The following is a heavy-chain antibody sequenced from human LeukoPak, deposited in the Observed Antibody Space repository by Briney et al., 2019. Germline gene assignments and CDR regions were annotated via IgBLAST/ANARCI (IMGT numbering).Heavy chain of an antibody. CDR2: IYPGDSNT. V-gene: IGHV5-51*01. CDR3: ARHGCSSSGILGY. D-gene: IGHD6-13*01. CDR1: GYTFTSYW. Sequence: GESLKISCKGSGYTFTSYWIGWVRQMPGKGLEWMGIIYPGDSNTRYRPSFQGQVTISADKSISTVYLQWSSLKASDTAMYYCARHGCSSSGILGYWGQGTLVTVSS. J-gene: IGHJ4*02.